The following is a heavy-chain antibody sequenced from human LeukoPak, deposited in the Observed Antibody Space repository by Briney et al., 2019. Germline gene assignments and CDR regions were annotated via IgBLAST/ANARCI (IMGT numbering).Heavy chain of an antibody. CDR1: GFTISPYW. J-gene: IGHJ3*02. CDR2: INPDGTTT. CDR3: ARVMTQGYSYGKAFFDI. V-gene: IGHV3-74*01. D-gene: IGHD5-18*01. Sequence: GGSLRLSCAASGFTISPYWMHWVRQAPGEGLEWVSRINPDGTTTAYADSVEGRFTISRDNSKNTLYLQMNSLRADDTAVYYCARVMTQGYSYGKAFFDIWGQGTMVTVSS.